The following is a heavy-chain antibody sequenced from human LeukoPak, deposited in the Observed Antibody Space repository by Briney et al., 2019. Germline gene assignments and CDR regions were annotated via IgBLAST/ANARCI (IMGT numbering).Heavy chain of an antibody. J-gene: IGHJ5*02. V-gene: IGHV4-34*01. CDR3: ARVAAAAGGWFDP. CDR2: INHSGST. Sequence: SETLSLTCAVYGGSFSGYYWSWIRQPPGKGLEWIGEINHSGSTNYNPSLKSRVTISVDTSKNQFSLKLGSVTAADTAVYYCARVAAAAGGWFDPWGQGTLVTVSS. D-gene: IGHD6-13*01. CDR1: GGSFSGYY.